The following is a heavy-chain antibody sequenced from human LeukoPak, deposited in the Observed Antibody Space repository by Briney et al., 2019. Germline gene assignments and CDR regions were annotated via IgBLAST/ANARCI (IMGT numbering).Heavy chain of an antibody. D-gene: IGHD3-9*01. Sequence: GGSLRLSCAASGFPFAPFWMTWVRHAPGGGGEFVAPMNRDGSEVAYGNSVRGRFTISRDNAKNSLYLQMYSLRAEDTAVYYCARGIDYWLYLNYWGQGALVTVSS. CDR1: GFPFAPFW. CDR3: ARGIDYWLYLNY. V-gene: IGHV3-7*04. J-gene: IGHJ4*02. CDR2: MNRDGSEV.